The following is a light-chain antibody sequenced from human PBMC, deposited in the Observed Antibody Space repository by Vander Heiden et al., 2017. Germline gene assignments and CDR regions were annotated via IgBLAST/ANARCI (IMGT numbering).Light chain of an antibody. Sequence: TLSSPPGESATLSCRASQSVSSYLAWYQQKPGQAPRLLIYDASNRATGIPARFSGSGSGTDFTLTISSLEPEDFAVYYCQQRSNWPPRYTFGQGTKLEIK. CDR2: DAS. CDR3: QQRSNWPPRYT. CDR1: QSVSSY. J-gene: IGKJ2*01. V-gene: IGKV3-11*01.